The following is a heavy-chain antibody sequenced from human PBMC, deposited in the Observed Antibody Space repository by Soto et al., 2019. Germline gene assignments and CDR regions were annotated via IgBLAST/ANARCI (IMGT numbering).Heavy chain of an antibody. CDR1: GFTFSSYG. CDR3: ASHDYYYGMDV. Sequence: ESGGGVVQPGRSLRLSCAASGFTFSSYGMHWVRQAPGKGLEWVAVISYDGSNKYYADSVKGRFTISRDNSKNTLYLQMNSLRAADTAVYYCASHDYYYGMDVWGQGTTVTVSS. CDR2: ISYDGSNK. J-gene: IGHJ6*02. V-gene: IGHV3-30*03.